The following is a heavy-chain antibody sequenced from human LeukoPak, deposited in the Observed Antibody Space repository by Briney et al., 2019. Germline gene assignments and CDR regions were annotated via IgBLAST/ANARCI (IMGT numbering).Heavy chain of an antibody. V-gene: IGHV1-18*01. J-gene: IGHJ4*02. Sequence: ASVKPSGTPSRPPFSRYGISSLRRSPGQRLEWMRCISAYNANTNYEQMLKGRVTMTTDTSTSTAYMKLRSLRSDHTAVYYGARACGGSDVWGQGTMVTVSS. CDR2: ISAYNANT. CDR1: RPPFSRYG. CDR3: ARACGGSDV.